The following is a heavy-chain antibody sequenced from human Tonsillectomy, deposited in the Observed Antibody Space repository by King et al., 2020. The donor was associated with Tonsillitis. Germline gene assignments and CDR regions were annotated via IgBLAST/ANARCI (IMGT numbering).Heavy chain of an antibody. Sequence: QLVQSGAEVKKPGASVKVSCKASGYTFTSYYMHWVRQAPGQGLEWMGIINPSGGSTNYAQKFQGRVTMTRDTSTSTVYMELSSLRSEDTAVYYCARNIAVAGNDPWYYYYGIDVWGQGTTVTVSS. V-gene: IGHV1-46*01. D-gene: IGHD6-19*01. CDR2: INPSGGST. CDR1: GYTFTSYY. J-gene: IGHJ6*02. CDR3: ARNIAVAGNDPWYYYYGIDV.